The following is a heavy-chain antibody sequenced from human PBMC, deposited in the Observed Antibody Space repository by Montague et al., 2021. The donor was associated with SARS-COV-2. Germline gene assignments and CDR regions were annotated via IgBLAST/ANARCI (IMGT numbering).Heavy chain of an antibody. CDR2: IYTSGST. D-gene: IGHD5-12*01. V-gene: IGHV4-61*02. Sequence: TLSLTCTVSGGSISSGSYYWSWIRQPAGKGLEWIGRIYTSGSTNYXXXLKSRVTISVDTSKNQFSLKLSSVTAADTAVYYCASHSWLRGAFDIWGQGTMVTVSS. CDR1: GGSISSGSYY. CDR3: ASHSWLRGAFDI. J-gene: IGHJ3*02.